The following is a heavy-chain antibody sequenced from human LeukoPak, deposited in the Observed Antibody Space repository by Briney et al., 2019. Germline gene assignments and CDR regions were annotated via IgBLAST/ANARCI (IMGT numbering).Heavy chain of an antibody. CDR3: ARDQVPTVTTPFDY. CDR1: GFTFSSYA. D-gene: IGHD4-17*01. J-gene: IGHJ4*02. Sequence: GRSLRLSCAASGFTFSSYAMHWVRQAPGKGLEWVAAISYDGSNKYYADSVKGRFTISRDNSKNTLYLQMNSLRAEDTAVYYCARDQVPTVTTPFDYWGQGTLVTVSS. V-gene: IGHV3-30-3*01. CDR2: ISYDGSNK.